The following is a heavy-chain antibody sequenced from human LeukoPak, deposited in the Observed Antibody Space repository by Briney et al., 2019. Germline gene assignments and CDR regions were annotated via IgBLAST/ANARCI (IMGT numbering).Heavy chain of an antibody. CDR1: GYTFTSYD. CDR3: ARVHSSGWSWWFDP. V-gene: IGHV1-8*01. CDR2: MNPNSGNT. J-gene: IGHJ5*02. Sequence: GASVKVSCKASGYTFTSYDINWVRQATGQGLEWMGWMNPNSGNTGYAQKFQGRVTMTRNTSISTAHMELSSLRSEDTAVYYCARVHSSGWSWWFDPRGQGTLVTVSS. D-gene: IGHD6-19*01.